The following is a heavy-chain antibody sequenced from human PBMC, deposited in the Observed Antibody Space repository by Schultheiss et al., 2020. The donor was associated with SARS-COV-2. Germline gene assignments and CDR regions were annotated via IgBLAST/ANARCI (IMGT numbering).Heavy chain of an antibody. D-gene: IGHD4-17*01. V-gene: IGHV3-9*01. J-gene: IGHJ6*02. CDR2: ISWNSDRI. Sequence: GGSLRLSCAASGINFDDYAMNWVRQAPGKGLEWVSSISWNSDRIAYVDSVKGRFTISRDNAKKSLYLHMNSLRAEDTALYYCARDAAGDYVSLYYYYGMDVWGQGTTVTVSS. CDR3: ARDAAGDYVSLYYYYGMDV. CDR1: GINFDDYA.